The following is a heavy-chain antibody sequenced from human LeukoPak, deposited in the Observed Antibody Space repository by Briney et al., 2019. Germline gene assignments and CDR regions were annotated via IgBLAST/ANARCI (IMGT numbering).Heavy chain of an antibody. V-gene: IGHV1-69*01. CDR2: IIPIFGTA. Sequence: SVKVSCKASGGTFSSYGISWVRQAPGQGLEWMGGIIPIFGTANYAQKFQGRVTITADESTSTAYMELSSLRSEDTAVYYCARLETMVRGVTYNWFDPWGQGTLVTVSS. CDR1: GGTFSSYG. CDR3: ARLETMVRGVTYNWFDP. J-gene: IGHJ5*02. D-gene: IGHD3-10*01.